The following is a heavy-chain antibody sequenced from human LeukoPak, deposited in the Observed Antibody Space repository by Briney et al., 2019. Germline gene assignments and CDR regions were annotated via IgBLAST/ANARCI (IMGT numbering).Heavy chain of an antibody. V-gene: IGHV1-69*05. CDR2: IIPIFGTA. CDR3: AVNLMTTVMYNWFDP. D-gene: IGHD4-17*01. J-gene: IGHJ5*02. CDR1: GGTFSSYA. Sequence: SAKVSCKASGGTFSSYAISWVRQAPGQGLEWMGGIIPIFGTANYAQKFQGRVTMTRNTSISTAYMELSSLRSEDTAVYYCAVNLMTTVMYNWFDPWSQGTLVTASS.